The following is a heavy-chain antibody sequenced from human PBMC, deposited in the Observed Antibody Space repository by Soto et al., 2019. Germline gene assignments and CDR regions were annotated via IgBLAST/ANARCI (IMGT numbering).Heavy chain of an antibody. J-gene: IGHJ6*02. V-gene: IGHV3-30-3*01. Sequence: GGSLRLSCAASGFIFSSYAMHWVRQAPGKGLEWVAVISYDGSNKYYADSVKGRFTISRDNSKNTLYLQMNSLRAEDTAVYYCARVYGMDVWGQGTTVTVSS. CDR2: ISYDGSNK. CDR1: GFIFSSYA. CDR3: ARVYGMDV.